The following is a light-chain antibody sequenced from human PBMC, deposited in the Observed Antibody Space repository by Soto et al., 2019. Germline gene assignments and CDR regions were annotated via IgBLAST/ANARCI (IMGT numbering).Light chain of an antibody. CDR3: QQYGSSPRPT. Sequence: EIVLTQSPGTLSLSPGERATLSCRASQTIVSHYLAWYQQRPAQAPRLLIFSTSKRAPGIPDRFSGSGSGTDFTLTINRLEPEHFAVYYCQQYGSSPRPTVGGGSKVEFK. CDR2: STS. V-gene: IGKV3-20*01. J-gene: IGKJ4*01. CDR1: QTIVSHY.